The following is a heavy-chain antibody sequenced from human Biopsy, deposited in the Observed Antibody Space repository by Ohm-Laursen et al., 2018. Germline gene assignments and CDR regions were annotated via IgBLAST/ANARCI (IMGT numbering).Heavy chain of an antibody. D-gene: IGHD3-3*01. CDR1: RVTFSSYA. J-gene: IGHJ4*02. Sequence: SSVKVSCKSSRVTFSSYAVSWVRQAPGQGLEWMGGIIPMFGTTNYAPKFQGRVSITADKSTTTAYMELSNLKSEDTAVYYCATPFQYYDSWGGYPPFDHWGQGTLVTVSS. V-gene: IGHV1-69*06. CDR2: IIPMFGTT. CDR3: ATPFQYYDSWGGYPPFDH.